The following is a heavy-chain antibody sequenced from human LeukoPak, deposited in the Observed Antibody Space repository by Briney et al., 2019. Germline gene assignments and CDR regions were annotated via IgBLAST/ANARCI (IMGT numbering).Heavy chain of an antibody. J-gene: IGHJ4*02. D-gene: IGHD4-17*01. V-gene: IGHV4-39*07. Sequence: SETLSLTCTVSGGSIGSSGYYWGWIRQPPGKGLEGIGTIYYSGSTYYNPSLKSRVTMSVDTSKNQFSLKLSSVTAADTAVYYCARDKPYGSYFFDYWGQGTLVTVSS. CDR2: IYYSGST. CDR1: GGSIGSSGYY. CDR3: ARDKPYGSYFFDY.